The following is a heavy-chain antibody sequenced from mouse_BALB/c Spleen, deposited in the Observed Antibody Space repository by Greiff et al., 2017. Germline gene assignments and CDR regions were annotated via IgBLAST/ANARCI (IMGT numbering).Heavy chain of an antibody. V-gene: IGHV5-6*01. J-gene: IGHJ2*01. CDR1: GFTFSSYG. Sequence: DVQLVESGGDLVKPGGSLKLSCAASGFTFSSYGMSWVRQTPDKRLEWVATISSGGSYTYYPDSVKGRFTISRDNAKNTLYLQMSSLKSEDTAMYYCARVYYDYDPLDYWGQGTTLTVSS. CDR2: ISSGGSYT. CDR3: ARVYYDYDPLDY. D-gene: IGHD2-4*01.